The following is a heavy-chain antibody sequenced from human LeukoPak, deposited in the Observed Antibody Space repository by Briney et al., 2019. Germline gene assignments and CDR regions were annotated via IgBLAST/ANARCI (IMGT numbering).Heavy chain of an antibody. D-gene: IGHD1-26*01. CDR1: GGSISSSSYY. V-gene: IGHV4-39*07. J-gene: IGHJ1*01. CDR2: IYYSGST. Sequence: PSETLSLTCTVSGGSISSSSYYWGWIRQPPGKGLEWIGSIYYSGSTYYNPSLKSRVTISVDTSKNQFSLKLSSVTAADTAVYYCARMDSAGVFQHWGQGTLVTVSS. CDR3: ARMDSAGVFQH.